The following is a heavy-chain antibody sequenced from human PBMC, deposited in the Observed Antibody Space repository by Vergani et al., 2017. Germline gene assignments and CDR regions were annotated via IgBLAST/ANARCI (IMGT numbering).Heavy chain of an antibody. CDR1: GFALNRHA. CDR2: ISFDGTNE. Sequence: QVQLVESGGGVFQPGTSLRLSCVVSGFALNRHAMYWVRQAPGKGLECVVGISFDGTNEYYPDLVKGRFTISRDIAKNTLYLQVRSLRLEDTGVYHCVRDRGLCAGGRCYTEAWDYWGQGTPVTVSS. V-gene: IGHV3-30-3*01. J-gene: IGHJ4*02. D-gene: IGHD2-2*02. CDR3: VRDRGLCAGGRCYTEAWDY.